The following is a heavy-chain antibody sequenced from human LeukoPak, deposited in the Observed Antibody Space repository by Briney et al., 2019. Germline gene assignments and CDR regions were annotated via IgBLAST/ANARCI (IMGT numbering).Heavy chain of an antibody. D-gene: IGHD5-18*01. CDR3: ARGGGYSYGPYYFDY. V-gene: IGHV1-8*02. Sequence: GASVKVSCKASGYTFTGYYMHWVRQATGQGLEWMGWMNPNSGDTGYAQKFQGRVTMTRNTSISTAYMELSSLRSEDTAVYYCARGGGYSYGPYYFDYWGQGTLVTVSS. J-gene: IGHJ4*02. CDR2: MNPNSGDT. CDR1: GYTFTGYY.